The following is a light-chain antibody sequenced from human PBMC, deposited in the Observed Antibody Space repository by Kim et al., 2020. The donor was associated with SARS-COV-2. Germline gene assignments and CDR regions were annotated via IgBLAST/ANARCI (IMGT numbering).Light chain of an antibody. Sequence: QSVLTQPPSVSAAPGQKVTISCSGSSSNIGNNYVSWYQQLPGTAPKLLIYDNNKRPSGIPDRFSGSKSGTSATLGITGLQTGDEADYYCGTWDSSLSANWVFCGGTKLTVL. J-gene: IGLJ3*02. CDR2: DNN. V-gene: IGLV1-51*01. CDR3: GTWDSSLSANWV. CDR1: SSNIGNNY.